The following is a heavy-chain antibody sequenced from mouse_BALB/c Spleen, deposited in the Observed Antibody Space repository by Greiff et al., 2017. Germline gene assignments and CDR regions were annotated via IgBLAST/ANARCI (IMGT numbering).Heavy chain of an antibody. V-gene: IGHV2-6-7*01. CDR2: IWGDGST. Sequence: QVQLQQSGPGLVAPSQSLSITCTVSGFSLTGYGVNWVRQPPGKGLEWLGMIWGDGSTDYNSALKSRLSISKDNSKSQVFLKMNSLQTDDTARYYCAREVNLLLRALDVWGAGTTVTVSS. CDR3: AREVNLLLRALDV. CDR1: GFSLTGYG. J-gene: IGHJ1*01. D-gene: IGHD1-1*01.